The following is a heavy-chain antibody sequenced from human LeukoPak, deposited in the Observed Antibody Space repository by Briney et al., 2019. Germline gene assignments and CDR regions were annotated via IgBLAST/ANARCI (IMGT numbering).Heavy chain of an antibody. D-gene: IGHD2-21*02. Sequence: SETLSLTCSVYGGSFSDYFWSWIRQSPGKGLEWIGEIDDGGNTNYNPSLMSRVIVSMEKSKKQFSLVMRSVAAADTTVYYCARFSRITWGDWGDAFDIWGQGTTVIVSS. V-gene: IGHV4-34*01. CDR2: IDDGGNT. CDR3: ARFSRITWGDWGDAFDI. J-gene: IGHJ3*02. CDR1: GGSFSDYF.